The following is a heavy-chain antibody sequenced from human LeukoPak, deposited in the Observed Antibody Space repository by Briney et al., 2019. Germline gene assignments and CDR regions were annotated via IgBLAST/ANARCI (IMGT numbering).Heavy chain of an antibody. V-gene: IGHV4-59*08. CDR1: GGSISSYL. D-gene: IGHD6-19*01. J-gene: IGHJ4*02. Sequence: PSETLSLTCTVSGGSISSYLWSWIRQPPGKGLEWIGYIYYSGSTNYNPSLKSRVTILVDTSKNQFSLKVSSVTAADTAVYYCARHSGAGTGFVYWGQGTLVTVSS. CDR3: ARHSGAGTGFVY. CDR2: IYYSGST.